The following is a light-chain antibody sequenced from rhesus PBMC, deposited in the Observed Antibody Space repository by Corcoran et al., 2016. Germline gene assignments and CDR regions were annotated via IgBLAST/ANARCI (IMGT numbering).Light chain of an antibody. CDR1: QSVSSR. J-gene: IGKJ4*01. CDR3: QQESNWALT. V-gene: IGKV3-17*02. Sequence: EIVMTQSPATLSLSPGERATRSCRASQSVSSRVAWYQQKPGQAPRPLLYGASSRVTGIPYRFSGSGAGTDFTLTISSLEPEDVAVYFCQQESNWALTFGGGTKVELK. CDR2: GAS.